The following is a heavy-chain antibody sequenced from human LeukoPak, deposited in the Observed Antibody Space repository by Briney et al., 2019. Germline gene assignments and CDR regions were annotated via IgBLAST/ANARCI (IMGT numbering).Heavy chain of an antibody. Sequence: ASVKVSCKASGGTFSSYAISWVRQAPGQGLEWMGGIIPIFGTANYAQKFQGRATITADESTSTAYMELSSLRSEDTAVYYCARDSYSSPFDAFDIWGQGTMVTVSS. D-gene: IGHD3-22*01. CDR2: IIPIFGTA. J-gene: IGHJ3*02. CDR3: ARDSYSSPFDAFDI. CDR1: GGTFSSYA. V-gene: IGHV1-69*01.